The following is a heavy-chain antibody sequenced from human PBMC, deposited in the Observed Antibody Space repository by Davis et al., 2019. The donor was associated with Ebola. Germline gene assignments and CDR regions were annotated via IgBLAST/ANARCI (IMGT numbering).Heavy chain of an antibody. CDR3: GSGTAMVSSQLI. V-gene: IGHV3-53*01. D-gene: IGHD5-18*01. CDR1: GFTVSSNY. J-gene: IGHJ4*02. CDR2: IGSGGTT. Sequence: GGSLRLSCAASGFTVSSNYMSWVRQAPGKGLEWVSLIGSGGTTYYADSVKGRFTISRDNSKNTLYLQMISLRADDTAVYYCGSGTAMVSSQLIWGQGTLVAVSS.